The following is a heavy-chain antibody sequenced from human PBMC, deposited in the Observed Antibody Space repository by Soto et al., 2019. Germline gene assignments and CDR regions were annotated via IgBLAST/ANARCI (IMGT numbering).Heavy chain of an antibody. CDR3: ARGRTDVSMMVVVFIAESQYFEY. CDR1: GGSFGDYK. J-gene: IGHJ4*02. D-gene: IGHD3-22*01. CDR2: ISQSGAT. Sequence: SETLSLTCAVHGGSFGDYKWSWIRQPQGKGLEWIGEISQSGATNYNPSFKSRVTISRDTSKNQFSLRLGSVTAADTAVYFCARGRTDVSMMVVVFIAESQYFEYWGQGTQVTVSS. V-gene: IGHV4-34*01.